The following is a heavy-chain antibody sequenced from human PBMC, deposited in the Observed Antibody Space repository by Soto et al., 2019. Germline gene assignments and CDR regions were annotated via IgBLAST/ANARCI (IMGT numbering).Heavy chain of an antibody. CDR3: TTGPPSPFFGDFWSGYYPFNDY. V-gene: IGHV3-15*01. Sequence: GGSLRLSCAASGFTFSNAWMSWVRQAPGKGLEWVGRIKSKTDGGTTDYAAPVKGRFTISRDDSKNTLYLQMNSLKTEDTAVYYCTTGPPSPFFGDFWSGYYPFNDYWGQGTLVTVSS. CDR2: IKSKTDGGTT. J-gene: IGHJ4*02. D-gene: IGHD3-3*01. CDR1: GFTFSNAW.